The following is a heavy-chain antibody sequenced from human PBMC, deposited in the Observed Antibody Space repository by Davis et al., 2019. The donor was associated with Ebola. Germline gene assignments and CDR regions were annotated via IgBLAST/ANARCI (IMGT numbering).Heavy chain of an antibody. J-gene: IGHJ6*02. CDR1: GFTFSSYS. CDR3: ARNRGGEFLTGGMDV. CDR2: ISSSSSYI. Sequence: PGGSLRLSCAASGFTFSSYSMNWVRQAPGKGLEWVSSISSSSSYIYYADSVKGRFTISRDNAKNSLYLQMNSLRAEDTAVYYCARNRGGEFLTGGMDVWGQGTTVTVSS. D-gene: IGHD7-27*01. V-gene: IGHV3-21*01.